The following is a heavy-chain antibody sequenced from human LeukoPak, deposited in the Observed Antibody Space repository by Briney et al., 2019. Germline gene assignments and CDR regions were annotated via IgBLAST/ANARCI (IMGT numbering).Heavy chain of an antibody. J-gene: IGHJ4*02. V-gene: IGHV1-18*01. D-gene: IGHD4-11*01. CDR2: ISCSNGNT. Sequence: ISCSNGNTNYEQKVQGRVTMTTDTSTSTAYMELRSLRSDDTAVYYCARAGATLTRLFDFWGQGTLVTVSS. CDR3: ARAGATLTRLFDF.